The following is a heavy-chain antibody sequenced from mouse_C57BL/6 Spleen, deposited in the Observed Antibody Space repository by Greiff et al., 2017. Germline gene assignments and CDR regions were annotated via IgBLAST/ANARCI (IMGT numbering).Heavy chain of an antibody. J-gene: IGHJ4*01. Sequence: DVKLVESGGGLVKPGGSLKLYCAASGFTFSDCGMHWVRQAPEKGLEWVAYISSGSSTIYYADTVKGRFTISRDNAKNTLFLQMTSLRSEDTAMYYCARKTDAMDYWGQGTSVTVSS. CDR2: ISSGSSTI. CDR1: GFTFSDCG. CDR3: ARKTDAMDY. V-gene: IGHV5-17*01.